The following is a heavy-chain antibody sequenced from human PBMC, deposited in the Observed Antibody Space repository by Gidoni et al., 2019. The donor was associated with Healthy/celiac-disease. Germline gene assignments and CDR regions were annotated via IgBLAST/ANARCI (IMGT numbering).Heavy chain of an antibody. Sequence: QVQLVQSGAEVKKPGSSVKGSCKASGGTVSSDAISWVRQAPGQGLEWMGRIIPILGIAHYAQQFQGRVTITADKSTSTAYMELSSLRSEDTAVYYCASRYYYDSSGYIDHGMDVWGQGTTVTVSS. CDR2: IIPILGIA. CDR1: GGTVSSDA. D-gene: IGHD3-22*01. CDR3: ASRYYYDSSGYIDHGMDV. V-gene: IGHV1-69*04. J-gene: IGHJ6*02.